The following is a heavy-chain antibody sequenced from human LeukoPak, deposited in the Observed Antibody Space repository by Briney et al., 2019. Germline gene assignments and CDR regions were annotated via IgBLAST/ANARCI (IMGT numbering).Heavy chain of an antibody. CDR2: INAYNGNT. CDR1: GYTFTSNG. Sequence: ASVKVSCKASGYTFTSNGISWVRQAPGPGLEWMGWINAYNGNTNCAQKFQGRGTMTRDTSTSTVYMELSSLRSEDTAVYYCAREAGGDYVWGSYRPGAFDIWGQGTMVTVAS. D-gene: IGHD3-16*02. J-gene: IGHJ3*02. V-gene: IGHV1-18*01. CDR3: AREAGGDYVWGSYRPGAFDI.